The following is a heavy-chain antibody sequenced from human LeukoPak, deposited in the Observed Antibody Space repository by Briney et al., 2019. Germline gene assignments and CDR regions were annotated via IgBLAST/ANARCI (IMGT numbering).Heavy chain of an antibody. CDR1: GYTFTGYY. J-gene: IGHJ4*02. Sequence: ASVKVSCKASGYTFTGYYIHWVRQAPGQGLEWMGWIDPNSGGTNFAQKFQGRVTMTRDTSITTAYMELRRLRSDDTAVYYCSRDQGDCTGGTCPTLAYWGQGTLVTVSS. CDR2: IDPNSGGT. CDR3: SRDQGDCTGGTCPTLAY. D-gene: IGHD2-8*02. V-gene: IGHV1-2*02.